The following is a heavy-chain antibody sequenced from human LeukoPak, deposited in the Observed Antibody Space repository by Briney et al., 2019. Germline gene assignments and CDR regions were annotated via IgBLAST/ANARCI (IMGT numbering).Heavy chain of an antibody. CDR1: GGSISSSNYY. CDR3: ARHVRWDNWFDP. CDR2: IYYSGTT. J-gene: IGHJ5*02. D-gene: IGHD1-26*01. V-gene: IGHV4-39*01. Sequence: PSETLSLTCTVSGGSISSSNYYWGWIRQPPRKGLEWIGNIYYSGTTYYNPSLKSRVTMSVDTSKNQFSLKLSSVTAADTAVCYCARHVRWDNWFDPWGQGTLVTVSS.